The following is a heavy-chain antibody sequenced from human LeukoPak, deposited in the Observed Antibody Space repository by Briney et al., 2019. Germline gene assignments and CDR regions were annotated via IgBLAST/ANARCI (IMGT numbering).Heavy chain of an antibody. Sequence: GGSLRLSCAASGFTFSSYAMHWVRQAPGKGLEWVAVISYDGSNKYHADSVKGRFSISRDNSKRTLYLQMDSLRVEDTAVYYCARDRIAVATYYFDCWGQGTLVTVSS. CDR1: GFTFSSYA. D-gene: IGHD6-19*01. CDR3: ARDRIAVATYYFDC. J-gene: IGHJ4*02. V-gene: IGHV3-30-3*01. CDR2: ISYDGSNK.